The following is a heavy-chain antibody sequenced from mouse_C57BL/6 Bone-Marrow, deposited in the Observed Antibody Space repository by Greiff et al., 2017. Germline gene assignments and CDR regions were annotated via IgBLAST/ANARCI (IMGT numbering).Heavy chain of an antibody. CDR3: ASQIYYDYDGFAY. CDR2: IYPGSGNT. Sequence: QVQLQQSGPELVKPGASVKISCKASGYSFTSYYIHWVKQRPGQGLEWIGWIYPGSGNTKYNEKFKGKATLTADTSSSTAYMQLSSLTSEDSAVYYCASQIYYDYDGFAYWGQGTLVTVSA. V-gene: IGHV1-66*01. CDR1: GYSFTSYY. J-gene: IGHJ3*01. D-gene: IGHD2-4*01.